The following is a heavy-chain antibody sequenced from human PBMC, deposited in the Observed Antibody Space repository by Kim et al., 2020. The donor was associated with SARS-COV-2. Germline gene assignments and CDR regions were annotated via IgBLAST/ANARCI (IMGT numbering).Heavy chain of an antibody. D-gene: IGHD4-4*01. CDR2: TRNKAKSYTT. V-gene: IGHV3-72*01. Sequence: GGSLILSCAASGFTLSDHYMDWVRQAPGKGLEWVGRTRNKAKSYTTEYAASVRGRLTISRDDSKNSLYLQMNSLRIEDTAVYYCVRGSNRGGYGMDVWGQGTTVTVSS. CDR3: VRGSNRGGYGMDV. CDR1: GFTLSDHY. J-gene: IGHJ6*02.